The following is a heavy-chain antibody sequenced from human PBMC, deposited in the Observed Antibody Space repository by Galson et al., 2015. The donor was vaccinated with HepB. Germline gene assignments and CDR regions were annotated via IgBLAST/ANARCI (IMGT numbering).Heavy chain of an antibody. D-gene: IGHD4-17*01. CDR1: GFTFSNAW. V-gene: IGHV3-15*07. J-gene: IGHJ6*03. Sequence: SLRLSCAASGFTFSNAWMNWVRQAPGKGLEWVGRIKSKTDGGTTDYAAPVKGRFTISRDDSKNTLYLQMNSLKTEDTAVYYCTKIRYYYYYYMDVWGKGTTVTVSS. CDR3: TKIRYYYYYYMDV. CDR2: IKSKTDGGTT.